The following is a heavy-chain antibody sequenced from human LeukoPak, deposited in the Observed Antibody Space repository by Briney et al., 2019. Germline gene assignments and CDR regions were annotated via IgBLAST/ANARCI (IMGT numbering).Heavy chain of an antibody. CDR1: GGSISSYY. CDR3: ARDYSSSYYFDT. J-gene: IGHJ4*02. V-gene: IGHV4-59*01. D-gene: IGHD6-6*01. CDR2: FHYSGST. Sequence: PSETLSLTCIVSGGSISSYYWSWIRQPPGKGLEWIGNFHYSGSTNYNPSLKSRVTISEDTSRNQFSLNLTSVTAADTAVYFRARDYSSSYYFDTWGQGTLVTVSS.